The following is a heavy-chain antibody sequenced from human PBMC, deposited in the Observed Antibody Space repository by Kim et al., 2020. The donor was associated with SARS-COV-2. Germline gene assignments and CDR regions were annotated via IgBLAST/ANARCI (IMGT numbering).Heavy chain of an antibody. J-gene: IGHJ6*02. CDR3: ARDGVVRGANAVYYYYGMDV. D-gene: IGHD3-10*01. Sequence: SETLSLTCTVSGGSISSSSYYWGWIRQPPGKGLEWIGSIYYSGSTYCNPSLKSRVTISVDTSKNQFSLKLSSVTAADTAVYYCARDGVVRGANAVYYYYGMDVWGQGTTVTVSS. CDR2: IYYSGST. V-gene: IGHV4-39*07. CDR1: GGSISSSSYY.